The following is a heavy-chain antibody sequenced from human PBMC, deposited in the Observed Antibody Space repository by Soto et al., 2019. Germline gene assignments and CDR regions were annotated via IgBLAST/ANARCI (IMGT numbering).Heavy chain of an antibody. V-gene: IGHV4-34*01. CDR1: GGSCIGYY. CDR3: ASSSLYGRDV. CDR2: INHSGST. Sequence: SETHSLTCTFYGGSCIGYYWIWIRQPPGKGLEWIGEINHSGSTNYNPSLKSRVTISVDTSKNQFSLKLSSVTAADTAVYYGASSSLYGRDVWGQGTTVTVSS. J-gene: IGHJ6*02.